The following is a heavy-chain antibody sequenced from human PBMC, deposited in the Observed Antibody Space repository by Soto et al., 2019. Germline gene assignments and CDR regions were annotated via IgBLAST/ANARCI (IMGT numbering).Heavy chain of an antibody. CDR1: GFTFSSYG. Sequence: QVQLVESGGGVVQPGRSLRLSCAASGFTFSSYGMHWVRQAPGKGLEWVAVISYDGSNKYYEDSVKGRFTISRDNSKNKLYLQMNSLRAEDTAVYYCAKEVWGSGWYLGEYWGQGTLVTVSS. J-gene: IGHJ4*02. CDR3: AKEVWGSGWYLGEY. V-gene: IGHV3-30*18. D-gene: IGHD6-19*01. CDR2: ISYDGSNK.